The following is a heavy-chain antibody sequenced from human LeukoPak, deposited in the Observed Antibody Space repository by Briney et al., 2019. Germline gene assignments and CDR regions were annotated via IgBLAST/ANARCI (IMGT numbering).Heavy chain of an antibody. Sequence: SETLSLTCTVSGGSISSYYWSWIRQPPGKGLEWIGYIYYSGSINYNPSLKSRVTISVDTSKNQFSLKLSSVTAADTAVYYCARLSTAVAGNGALDYWGQGTLVTVSS. CDR3: ARLSTAVAGNGALDY. J-gene: IGHJ4*02. D-gene: IGHD6-19*01. CDR1: GGSISSYY. CDR2: IYYSGSI. V-gene: IGHV4-59*08.